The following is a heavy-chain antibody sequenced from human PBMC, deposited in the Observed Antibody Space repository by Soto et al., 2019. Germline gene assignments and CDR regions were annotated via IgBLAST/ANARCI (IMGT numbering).Heavy chain of an antibody. J-gene: IGHJ5*02. D-gene: IGHD3-10*01. CDR3: ARDLWGNYYGSGSYYKRGAWFDP. CDR1: GGSISSYY. V-gene: IGHV4-59*01. CDR2: IYYSGST. Sequence: SETLSLTCTVSGGSISSYYWSWIRQPPGKGLEWIGYIYYSGSTNYNPSLKSRVTISVDTSKNQSSLKLSSVTAADTAVYYCARDLWGNYYGSGSYYKRGAWFDPWGQGTLVTVSS.